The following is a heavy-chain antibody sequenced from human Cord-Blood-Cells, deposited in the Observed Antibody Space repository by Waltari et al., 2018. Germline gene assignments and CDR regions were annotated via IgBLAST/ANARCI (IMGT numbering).Heavy chain of an antibody. J-gene: IGHJ4*02. D-gene: IGHD4-17*01. CDR2: ISGSGGST. CDR3: AKDLGYGGNSDY. V-gene: IGHV3-23*01. CDR1: GFTFSSYA. Sequence: EVQLLESGGGLVQPGGSLRLSCAASGFTFSSYAMSWGRQAPGKGLEWVSAISGSGGSTYYTESVKGRFTISRDNSKNTLYLQMNSLRAEDTAVYYCAKDLGYGGNSDYWGQGTLVTVSS.